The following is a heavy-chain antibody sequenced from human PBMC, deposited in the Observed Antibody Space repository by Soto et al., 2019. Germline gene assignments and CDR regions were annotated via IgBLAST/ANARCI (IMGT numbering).Heavy chain of an antibody. CDR1: GYTFTTYG. CDR3: ARTPRAQMIVLEAATRLDY. CDR2: ISPYNGDT. D-gene: IGHD2-15*01. J-gene: IGHJ4*02. Sequence: QVQLVQSGAEVKRPGASLKVSCKASGYTFTTYGFNWVRQAPGQGLEWMGWISPYNGDTNYAQNFQGRVTLTTDTSTSTASMERRSPTSDDTAVYYCARTPRAQMIVLEAATRLDYGGQGTLVTVSS. V-gene: IGHV1-18*04.